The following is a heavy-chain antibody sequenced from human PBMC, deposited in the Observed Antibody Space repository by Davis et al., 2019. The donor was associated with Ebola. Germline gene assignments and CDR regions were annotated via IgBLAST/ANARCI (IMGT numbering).Heavy chain of an antibody. Sequence: GESLKISCVASGFTFSSYTMNWVRQAPGKGLEWLSYISSSGSTIYYADSVKGRFTISRDNAKNSLYLQMNSLRAEDTAVYYCARLLGVTAIYYYNGMDVWGKGTTVTVSS. CDR3: ARLLGVTAIYYYNGMDV. CDR2: ISSSGSTI. D-gene: IGHD2-21*02. CDR1: GFTFSSYT. V-gene: IGHV3-48*04. J-gene: IGHJ6*04.